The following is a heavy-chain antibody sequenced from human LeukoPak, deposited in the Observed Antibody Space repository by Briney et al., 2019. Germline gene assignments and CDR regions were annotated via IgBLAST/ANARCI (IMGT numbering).Heavy chain of an antibody. CDR3: AKEAYDSCCYLGYFGY. CDR1: GFXFSSYG. V-gene: IGHV3-30*18. Sequence: PGGSLRLSCAASGFXFSSYGIHWVRQAPGKGLEWVAVISYDGSNKYYADSVKGRLTISRDNCKNTLYPQMNSLRAEDTAVYYCAKEAYDSCCYLGYFGYWGQGTLVTVSS. CDR2: ISYDGSNK. D-gene: IGHD3-22*01. J-gene: IGHJ4*02.